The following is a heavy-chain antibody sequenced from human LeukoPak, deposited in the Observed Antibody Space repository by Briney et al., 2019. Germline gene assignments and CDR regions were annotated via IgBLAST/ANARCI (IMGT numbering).Heavy chain of an antibody. Sequence: PSQTLSLTCTVSGGSISSGDYYWRWIRQPPGKGLEWIGYIYYSGSTYYNPSLKSRLTISVDTSENQFSLKLSSVTAADTAVYYCARVKYTTRPFDYWGQGTLVTVSS. V-gene: IGHV4-30-4*08. D-gene: IGHD1-1*01. CDR2: IYYSGST. J-gene: IGHJ4*02. CDR3: ARVKYTTRPFDY. CDR1: GGSISSGDYY.